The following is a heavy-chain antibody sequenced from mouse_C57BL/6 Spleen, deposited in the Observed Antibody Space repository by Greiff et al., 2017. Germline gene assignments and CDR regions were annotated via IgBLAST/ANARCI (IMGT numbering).Heavy chain of an antibody. Sequence: VQLQQSGPELVKPGASVKISCKASGYSFTGYYMHWVKQSSEKSLEWIGEINPSTGGTSYNQKFQGKATLTVDKSSSTAYMQLKSLTSEDSAVYYCARRGGPYVDYWGQSTTLTVSS. J-gene: IGHJ2*01. CDR3: ARRGGPYVDY. CDR2: INPSTGGT. V-gene: IGHV1-43*01. CDR1: GYSFTGYY.